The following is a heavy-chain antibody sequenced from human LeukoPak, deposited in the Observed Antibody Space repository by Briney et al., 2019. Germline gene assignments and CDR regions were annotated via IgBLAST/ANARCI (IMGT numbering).Heavy chain of an antibody. J-gene: IGHJ3*02. V-gene: IGHV3-30-3*01. D-gene: IGHD1-26*01. CDR2: ISYDGSNK. CDR3: ASLGATDAFDI. Sequence: GRSLRLSCAASGFTFSSYAMHWVRQAPGKGLEWVAVISYDGSNKYYADSVKGRFTISRDNSKNTLYLQMNSLRAEGTAVYYCASLGATDAFDIWGQGTMVTVSS. CDR1: GFTFSSYA.